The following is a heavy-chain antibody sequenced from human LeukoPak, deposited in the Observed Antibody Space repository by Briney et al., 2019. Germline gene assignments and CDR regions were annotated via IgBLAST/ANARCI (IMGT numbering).Heavy chain of an antibody. CDR1: GFTFSSYA. CDR2: ISSNGGST. V-gene: IGHV3-64D*06. Sequence: PGRSLRLSCSASGFTFSSYAMHWVRQAPGKGLEYVSAISSNGGSTYYADSVKGRFTISRDNSKNTLYLQMSSLRAEDTAVYYCVKTSEGNWNDPDYYYYYGMDVWGKGTTVTVSS. D-gene: IGHD1-1*01. J-gene: IGHJ6*04. CDR3: VKTSEGNWNDPDYYYYYGMDV.